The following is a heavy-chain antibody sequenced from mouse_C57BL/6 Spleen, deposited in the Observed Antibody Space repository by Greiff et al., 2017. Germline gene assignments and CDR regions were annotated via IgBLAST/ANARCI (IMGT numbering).Heavy chain of an antibody. J-gene: IGHJ3*01. CDR3: ARGGIYDGYFAY. Sequence: VQLQQSGPELVKPGASVKIPCTASGYTFTDYNMDWVKQSHGKSLEWIGDINPNNGGTIYNQKFKGKATLTVDKSSSTAYMELRSLTSEDTAVYYCARGGIYDGYFAYWGQGTLVTVSA. V-gene: IGHV1-18*01. CDR1: GYTFTDYN. D-gene: IGHD2-3*01. CDR2: INPNNGGT.